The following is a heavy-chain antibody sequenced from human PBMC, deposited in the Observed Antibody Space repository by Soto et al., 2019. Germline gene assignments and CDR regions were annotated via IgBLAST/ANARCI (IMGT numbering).Heavy chain of an antibody. J-gene: IGHJ6*02. Sequence: SETLSLTCTVSGGSISSGGHYWSWIRQPPGKGLEWIGEINHSGSTNYNPSLKSRVTISVDTSKNQFSLKLSSVTAADTAVYYCARIAARPYYYYGMDVWGQGTTVT. V-gene: IGHV4-39*07. CDR1: GGSISSGGHY. D-gene: IGHD6-6*01. CDR3: ARIAARPYYYYGMDV. CDR2: INHSGST.